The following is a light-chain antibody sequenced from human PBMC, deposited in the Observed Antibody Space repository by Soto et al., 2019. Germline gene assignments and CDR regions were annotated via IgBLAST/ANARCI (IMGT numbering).Light chain of an antibody. V-gene: IGKV1-6*01. CDR2: AAS. CDR1: QGIRND. J-gene: IGKJ1*01. Sequence: AIQMTQSPSSLSASVGDRVTITCRASQGIRNDLGWYQQKPGKAPNLLIYAASSLQSGVPSRFSGSGSGTDFTLTIISLQPQDFASYDCLQDYNYPLTFGQGTKVEIK. CDR3: LQDYNYPLT.